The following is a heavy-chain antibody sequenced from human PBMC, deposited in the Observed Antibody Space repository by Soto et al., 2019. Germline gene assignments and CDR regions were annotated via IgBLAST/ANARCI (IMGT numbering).Heavy chain of an antibody. CDR2: VYYAGST. Sequence: SETLSLTCSVSGGSISGSYWSWIRQSPGKGLEWLGYVYYAGSTNYSPSLRSRVSISVDTSKNEFSLRLSSVTAADTAVYFCARSVAVPGAHIDYWGQGTQVTVS. CDR3: ARSVAVPGAHIDY. V-gene: IGHV4-59*01. CDR1: GGSISGSY. D-gene: IGHD6-19*01. J-gene: IGHJ4*02.